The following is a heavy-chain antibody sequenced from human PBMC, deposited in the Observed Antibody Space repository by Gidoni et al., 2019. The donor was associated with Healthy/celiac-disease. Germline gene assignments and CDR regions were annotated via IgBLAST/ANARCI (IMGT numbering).Heavy chain of an antibody. CDR3: ARGSSVWYYFDY. CDR1: GGTFSSYA. V-gene: IGHV1-69*01. J-gene: IGHJ4*02. Sequence: QVQLVQSGAEVKKPGSSVKVSCKASGGTFSSYAIFGTANYAQKFQCRVSITPDESTSTAYMELSSLRSEDTAVYYCARGSSVWYYFDYWGQGTLVTVSS. D-gene: IGHD6-19*01. CDR2: FGTA.